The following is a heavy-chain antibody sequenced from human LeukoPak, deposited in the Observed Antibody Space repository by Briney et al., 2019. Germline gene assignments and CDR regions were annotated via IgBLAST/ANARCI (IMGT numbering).Heavy chain of an antibody. D-gene: IGHD4-17*01. V-gene: IGHV4-4*07. Sequence: KPSETLSLTCTVSGGSISSYYWSWLRQPAGKGLEWIGRIYTSGSTTYNPSLKSRVTMSVDTSKSQFSLNLMYVTAADTAVYYCTRDTGTTGEVKFDPWGQGTLVTVSS. CDR3: TRDTGTTGEVKFDP. CDR2: IYTSGST. CDR1: GGSISSYY. J-gene: IGHJ5*02.